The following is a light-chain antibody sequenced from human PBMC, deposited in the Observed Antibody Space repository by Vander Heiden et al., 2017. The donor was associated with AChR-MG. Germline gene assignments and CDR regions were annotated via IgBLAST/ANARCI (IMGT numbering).Light chain of an antibody. Sequence: QPPSASGSPGQSVTISCTGTSSDVGGYNYVSWYQQHPGKAPKLMIYEVSTRPSGVPDRFSGSKSGNTASLTVSGLQAEDEADYYCSSYAGSNNWVFGGGTKLTVL. CDR1: SSDVGGYNY. J-gene: IGLJ3*02. CDR3: SSYAGSNNWV. CDR2: EVS. V-gene: IGLV2-8*01.